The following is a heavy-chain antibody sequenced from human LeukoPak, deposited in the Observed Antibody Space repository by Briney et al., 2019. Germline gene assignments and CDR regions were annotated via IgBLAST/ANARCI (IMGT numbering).Heavy chain of an antibody. CDR1: GYTFTSYA. D-gene: IGHD4-17*01. CDR2: IIAYNGKT. V-gene: IGHV1-18*01. Sequence: ASVKVSCKASGYTFTSYAISWVRQAPGQGLEWMGWIIAYNGKTNYAQKLQGRVTITTDTSTSTAYMELSSLRSEDTAVYYCARDRPYGDYVGEYCFDYWGQGTLVSVSS. J-gene: IGHJ4*02. CDR3: ARDRPYGDYVGEYCFDY.